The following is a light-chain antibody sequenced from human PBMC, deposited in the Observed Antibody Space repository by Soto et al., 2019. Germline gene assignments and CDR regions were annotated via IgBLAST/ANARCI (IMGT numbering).Light chain of an antibody. CDR1: QSISSN. Sequence: EIVLTQSPATLSLSPGERVTLSCRASQSISSNLAWYQQKRGQAPRLLIFDASNRATGIPARFSGSGSGTDFTLTISSLEPEDFAVYYCQQSYRWPPITFGGGTKVEIK. CDR3: QQSYRWPPIT. J-gene: IGKJ4*01. CDR2: DAS. V-gene: IGKV3-11*01.